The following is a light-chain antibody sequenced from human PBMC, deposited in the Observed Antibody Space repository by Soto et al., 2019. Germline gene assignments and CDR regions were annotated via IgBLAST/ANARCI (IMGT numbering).Light chain of an antibody. CDR2: GAS. Sequence: EIVLTQSPGTLSLSPGERATLSCRASQSVSSSYFAWYQQKPGQAPRLLIYGASSRATGIPDRFSGSGSGTDFTLTISRLEPEDFEVYYCQKDGSSLYTFGQGTKLEIK. CDR3: QKDGSSLYT. J-gene: IGKJ2*01. CDR1: QSVSSSY. V-gene: IGKV3-20*01.